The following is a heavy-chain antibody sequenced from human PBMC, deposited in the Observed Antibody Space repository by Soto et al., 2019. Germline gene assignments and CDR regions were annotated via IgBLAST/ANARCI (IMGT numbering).Heavy chain of an antibody. V-gene: IGHV3-23*01. J-gene: IGHJ5*02. D-gene: IGHD3-3*01. Sequence: GSLRLSCAASGFTFSSYAMSWVRQAPGKGLEWVSAISGSGGSTYYADSVKGRFTISRDNSKNTLYLQMNSLRAEDTAVYYCAKDSGTTYYDFWSGYVNWFDPWGQGTLVTVSS. CDR3: AKDSGTTYYDFWSGYVNWFDP. CDR1: GFTFSSYA. CDR2: ISGSGGST.